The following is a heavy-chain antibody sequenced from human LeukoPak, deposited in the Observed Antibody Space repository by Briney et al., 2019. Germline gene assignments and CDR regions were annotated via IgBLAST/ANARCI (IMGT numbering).Heavy chain of an antibody. J-gene: IGHJ4*02. Sequence: GASVKVSCKASGYTFTGYYIHWVRQAPGQGLEWVGWINTNTGDPIYARGFKGRFVLSVDKSVNTAYLEIASLKNEDNAVYYCARSSRGVIGLLDYWGQGTLVTVSS. CDR2: INTNTGDP. D-gene: IGHD3-10*01. CDR3: ARSSRGVIGLLDY. V-gene: IGHV7-4-1*01. CDR1: GYTFTGYY.